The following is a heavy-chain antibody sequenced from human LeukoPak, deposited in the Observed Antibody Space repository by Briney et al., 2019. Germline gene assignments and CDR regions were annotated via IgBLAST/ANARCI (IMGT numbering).Heavy chain of an antibody. CDR2: ISSSSSTI. CDR1: GFTFSNYA. D-gene: IGHD3-10*01. CDR3: ARDLWFGELSSDY. V-gene: IGHV3-48*04. Sequence: GGSLRLSCAASGFTFSNYAMSWVRQAPGKGLEWVSYISSSSSTIYYADSVKGRFTISRDNAKNSLYLQMNSLRAEDTAVYYCARDLWFGELSSDYWGQGTLVTVSS. J-gene: IGHJ4*02.